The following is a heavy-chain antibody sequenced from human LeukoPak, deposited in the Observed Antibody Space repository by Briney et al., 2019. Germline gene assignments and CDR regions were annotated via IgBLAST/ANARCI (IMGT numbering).Heavy chain of an antibody. CDR3: AREEMPGKFDY. CDR1: GGSFSAYY. D-gene: IGHD1-26*01. Sequence: SETLSLTCAVYGGSFSAYYWSWIRQPPGKGLEWIGEINHSGSTNYNPSLKSRVTISVDRSKNQFSLKLSSVTAADTAMYFCAREEMPGKFDYWAQGTLVTVSS. CDR2: INHSGST. J-gene: IGHJ4*02. V-gene: IGHV4-34*01.